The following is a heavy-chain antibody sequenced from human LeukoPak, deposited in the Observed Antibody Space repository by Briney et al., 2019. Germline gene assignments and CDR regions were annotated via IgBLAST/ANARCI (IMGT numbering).Heavy chain of an antibody. Sequence: RSLRLSCAASGFTFSSYAMHWVRQAPGKGLEWVAVISYDGSNKYYADSVKGRFTISRDNSKNTLYLQMNSLRAEDTAVYYCANGGTYSSGPWGQGTLVTVSS. CDR3: ANGGTYSSGP. V-gene: IGHV3-30-3*01. CDR2: ISYDGSNK. J-gene: IGHJ5*02. D-gene: IGHD3-22*01. CDR1: GFTFSSYA.